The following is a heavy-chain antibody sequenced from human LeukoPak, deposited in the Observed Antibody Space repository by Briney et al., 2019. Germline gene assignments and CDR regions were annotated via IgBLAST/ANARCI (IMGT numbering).Heavy chain of an antibody. J-gene: IGHJ4*02. CDR1: GSLLDTYW. CDR3: ARLHSLHYFDF. V-gene: IGHV5-51*01. D-gene: IGHD6-13*01. CDR2: IYPGDSAT. Sequence: GASLKISCKGFGSLLDTYWIGWGRQLPGKGLEWMGIIYPGDSATRYSPSFQGQVTISADKSISTAYLQWSSLKASDTAMYYSARLHSLHYFDFWGQGTLVTVSS.